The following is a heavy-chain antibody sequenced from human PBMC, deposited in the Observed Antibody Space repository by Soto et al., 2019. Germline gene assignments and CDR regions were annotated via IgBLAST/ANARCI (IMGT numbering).Heavy chain of an antibody. CDR2: INDSGGST. CDR1: EFTFSSFA. J-gene: IGHJ4*01. D-gene: IGHD3-10*01. Sequence: WGSVRLSCAASEFTFSSFAMSWVRQAPGKGLEWVSGINDSGGSTYSADSVKGRFTISRDNSKNTLYLKMNSLRADDTAVYYFARRRDASASYFDSGSHGSMVNVSS. V-gene: IGHV3-23*01. CDR3: ARRRDASASYFDS.